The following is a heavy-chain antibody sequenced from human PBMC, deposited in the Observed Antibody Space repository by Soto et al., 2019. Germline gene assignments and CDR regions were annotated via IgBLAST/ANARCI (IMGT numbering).Heavy chain of an antibody. D-gene: IGHD5-18*01. CDR1: GFTFSSYA. CDR2: ISGSGANT. Sequence: EVQLLESGGGLVQPGGSLRLSCAASGFTFSSYAMSWVRQAPGKGLEWVSAISGSGANTYYADSVKGRFTISRDNSKNTLYLQMNSLRAEDSAMYYCVRERSGYSYGDSWGHGTLVTVSS. V-gene: IGHV3-23*01. CDR3: VRERSGYSYGDS. J-gene: IGHJ5*01.